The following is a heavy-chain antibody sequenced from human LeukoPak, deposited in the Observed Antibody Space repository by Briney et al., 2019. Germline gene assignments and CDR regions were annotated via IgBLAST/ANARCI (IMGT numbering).Heavy chain of an antibody. D-gene: IGHD2/OR15-2a*01. V-gene: IGHV3-21*01. CDR1: GFTFNTYS. CDR3: ARGKTSQNIVTRKTYNWFDP. J-gene: IGHJ5*02. CDR2: ISRASESI. Sequence: GGSLRLSCEASGFTFNTYSMAWVRQAPGKGLEWVSIISRASESIFYADSVKGRFTISRDNAKNSLYLQMNGLRAEDTAAYYCARGKTSQNIVTRKTYNWFDPWGQGTLVTVSS.